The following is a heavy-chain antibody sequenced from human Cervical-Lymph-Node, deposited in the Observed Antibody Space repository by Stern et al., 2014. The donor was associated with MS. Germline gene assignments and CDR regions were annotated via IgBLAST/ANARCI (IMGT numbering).Heavy chain of an antibody. J-gene: IGHJ4*02. CDR2: INTKTGSP. D-gene: IGHD1-14*01. Sequence: DQLVESGSELKKPGASVKVSCKASGYTFTTYSMNWVRQAPGQGLEWMGWINTKTGSPTYAQGFTGRFVFSLDTSVSTAYLQVSNLKADDIAVYYCASGTFLDFWGQGTLVTVSS. CDR3: ASGTFLDF. V-gene: IGHV7-4-1*02. CDR1: GYTFTTYS.